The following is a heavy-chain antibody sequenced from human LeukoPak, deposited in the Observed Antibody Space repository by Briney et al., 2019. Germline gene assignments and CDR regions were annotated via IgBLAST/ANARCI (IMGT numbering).Heavy chain of an antibody. Sequence: PSQTLSLTCTVSGGSISSGGYYWSWLRQHPGKGLEWIVYIYYSGSTYYNPSLKSPLTISVDTSKNQFSLKLSSVTAADTAVYYCATRYSTSSIHPVRFDYWGQGTLVTVSS. CDR2: IYYSGST. J-gene: IGHJ4*02. D-gene: IGHD6-6*01. CDR1: GGSISSGGYY. CDR3: ATRYSTSSIHPVRFDY. V-gene: IGHV4-31*01.